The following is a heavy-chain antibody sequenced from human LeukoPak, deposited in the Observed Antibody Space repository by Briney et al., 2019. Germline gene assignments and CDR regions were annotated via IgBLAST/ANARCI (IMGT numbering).Heavy chain of an antibody. D-gene: IGHD3-10*01. CDR2: IYYSGST. Sequence: PSETLSLTCTVSGGSISSSSYYWGWIRQPPGKGLEWIGSIYYSGSTYYNPSLKSRVTISVDTSKNQFSLKLSSVTAADTAVYYCARVVWYYGSGSYYPYYFDYWGQGTLVTVSS. CDR1: GGSISSSSYY. CDR3: ARVVWYYGSGSYYPYYFDY. J-gene: IGHJ4*02. V-gene: IGHV4-39*07.